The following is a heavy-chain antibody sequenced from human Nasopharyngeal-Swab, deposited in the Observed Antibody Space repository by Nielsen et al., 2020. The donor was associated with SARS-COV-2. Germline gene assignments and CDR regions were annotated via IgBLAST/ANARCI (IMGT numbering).Heavy chain of an antibody. CDR1: GFTFSDHY. D-gene: IGHD4-17*01. J-gene: IGHJ6*03. CDR2: IRNSGSYT. V-gene: IGHV3-11*06. Sequence: GESLKISCAASGFTFSDHYMTWIRQAPGKGLEGVSYIRNSGSYTNYADSVKGRFTISRDNDKNSLYLQMNSLRADDTAVYYCARMDGYADNYYYYYIDVWGKGTTVTVSS. CDR3: ARMDGYADNYYYYYIDV.